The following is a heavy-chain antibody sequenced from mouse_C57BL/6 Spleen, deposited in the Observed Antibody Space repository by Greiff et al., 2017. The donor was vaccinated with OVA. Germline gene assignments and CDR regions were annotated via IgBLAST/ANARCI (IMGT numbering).Heavy chain of an antibody. Sequence: QVQLQQSGAELVMPGASVKLSCKASGYTFTSYWMHWVKQRPGQGLEWIGEIDPSDSYTNYNQKFKGKSTLTVDKSSSTAYMQLSSLTSEDSAVYYCARWDGYYRLDYWGQGTTLTVSS. J-gene: IGHJ2*01. CDR2: IDPSDSYT. CDR1: GYTFTSYW. CDR3: ARWDGYYRLDY. D-gene: IGHD2-3*01. V-gene: IGHV1-69*01.